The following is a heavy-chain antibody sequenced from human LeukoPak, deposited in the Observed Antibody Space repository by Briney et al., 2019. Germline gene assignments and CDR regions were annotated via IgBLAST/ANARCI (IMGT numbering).Heavy chain of an antibody. D-gene: IGHD5-12*01. Sequence: PGGSLTLSCAASGFTLSSYAMIWVRQAPGKGREYGSAISGRGGSTYYADSVKGRFPISRDKSKTTLYLPLSSLRVEDTAVYYCAMGAIVATIDYWGQGTLVTVSS. V-gene: IGHV3-23*01. CDR3: AMGAIVATIDY. CDR2: ISGRGGST. CDR1: GFTLSSYA. J-gene: IGHJ4*02.